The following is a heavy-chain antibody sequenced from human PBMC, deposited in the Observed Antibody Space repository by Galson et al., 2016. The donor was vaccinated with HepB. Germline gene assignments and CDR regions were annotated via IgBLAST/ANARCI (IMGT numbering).Heavy chain of an antibody. Sequence: TLSLTCAVSGGSISSGGYAWSWIRQPPGKGLELIGYIYHTGSTYYNPSLKSRVTISVDGSKNQFSLKLSSVTAADTAVYYRARGSLWYDYWGQGTLVTVSS. J-gene: IGHJ4*02. V-gene: IGHV4-30-2*01. CDR2: IYHTGST. D-gene: IGHD6-13*01. CDR1: GGSISSGGYA. CDR3: ARGSLWYDY.